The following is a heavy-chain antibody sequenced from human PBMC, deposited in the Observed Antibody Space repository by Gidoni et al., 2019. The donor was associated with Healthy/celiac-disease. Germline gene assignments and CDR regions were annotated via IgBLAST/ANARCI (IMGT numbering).Heavy chain of an antibody. CDR3: AKDQAQWGGDYFDY. V-gene: IGHV3-23*01. Sequence: EVQLLESGGGLVQPGGSLRLSCAASGFTFSSYAMRWVRQAPGKGLEWVSAIGGSGVSTYYADSVKGRFTISRDNSKNTLYLQMNSLRAEDTAVYYCAKDQAQWGGDYFDYWGQGTLVTVSS. D-gene: IGHD3-10*01. J-gene: IGHJ4*02. CDR1: GFTFSSYA. CDR2: IGGSGVST.